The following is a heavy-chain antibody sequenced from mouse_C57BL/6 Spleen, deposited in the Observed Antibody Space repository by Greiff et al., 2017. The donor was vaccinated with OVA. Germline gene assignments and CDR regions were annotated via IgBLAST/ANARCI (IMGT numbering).Heavy chain of an antibody. CDR2: ISYDGSN. Sequence: VQLQQSGPGLVKPSQSLSLTCSVTGYSITSGYYWNWIRQFPGNKLEWMGYISYDGSNNYNPSLKNRISITRAPSKHQFFLKLNSLTTEDTATYYCARDDYLWDFDVWGTGTTVTVSS. J-gene: IGHJ1*03. V-gene: IGHV3-6*01. CDR1: GYSITSGYY. D-gene: IGHD2-4*01. CDR3: ARDDYLWDFDV.